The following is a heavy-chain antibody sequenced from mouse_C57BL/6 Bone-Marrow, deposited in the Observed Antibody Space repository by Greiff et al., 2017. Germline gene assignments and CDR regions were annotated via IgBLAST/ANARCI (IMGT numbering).Heavy chain of an antibody. D-gene: IGHD1-1*01. V-gene: IGHV1-26*01. CDR2: INPNNGGT. CDR3: AMKESGNNPFFAY. J-gene: IGHJ3*01. Sequence: EVQLQQSGPELVKPGASVKISCKASGYTFTDYYMNWVKQSHGKSLEWIGDINPNNGGTSYNQKFKGKATLTVDKSSSPAYMELRSLPSEDSAVYCCAMKESGNNPFFAYWGQGTLVTVSA. CDR1: GYTFTDYY.